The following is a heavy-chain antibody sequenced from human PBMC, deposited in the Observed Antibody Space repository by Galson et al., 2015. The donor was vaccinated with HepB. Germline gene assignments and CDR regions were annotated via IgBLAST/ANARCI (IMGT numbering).Heavy chain of an antibody. CDR1: GYPFSSYG. V-gene: IGHV1-18*01. D-gene: IGHD3-10*01. CDR3: ARANYYGSGSYDGYYSYGMDV. CDR2: ISGYNGDT. J-gene: IGHJ6*02. Sequence: SVKVSCKASGYPFSSYGMSWVRQAPGQGLESMGWISGYNGDTKYAQKIQGRVTMTTDTSTNTVYMELRSLTSDDTAVYFCARANYYGSGSYDGYYSYGMDVWGQGTTVTVSS.